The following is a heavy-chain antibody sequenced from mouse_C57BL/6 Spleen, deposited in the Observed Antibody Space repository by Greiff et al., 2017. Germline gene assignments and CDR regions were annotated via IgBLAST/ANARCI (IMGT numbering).Heavy chain of an antibody. V-gene: IGHV10-1*01. D-gene: IGHD1-1*01. Sequence: DVQLQESGGGLVQPKGSLKLSCAASGFSFNTYAMNWVRQAPGKGLEWVARIRSKSNNYATYYADSVKDRFTISRDDSESMLYLQMNNLKTEDTAMYYCVRQIYYYGSSYVGYFDVWGTGTTVTVSS. CDR3: VRQIYYYGSSYVGYFDV. CDR2: IRSKSNNYAT. J-gene: IGHJ1*03. CDR1: GFSFNTYA.